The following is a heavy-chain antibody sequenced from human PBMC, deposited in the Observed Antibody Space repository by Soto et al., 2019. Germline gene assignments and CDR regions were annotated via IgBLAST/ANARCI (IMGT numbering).Heavy chain of an antibody. D-gene: IGHD1-26*01. CDR1: GFTFSSYC. Sequence: PGGSLRLSCAASGFTFSSYCINWVRQAPWKGLEWLSYISYSSTTTFYGDSVKGRFTISRDNAKNSLYLQMSSLRDEDTGVYFCARDRSGRHFDYWGQGALVTVCS. V-gene: IGHV3-48*02. CDR3: ARDRSGRHFDY. J-gene: IGHJ4*02. CDR2: ISYSSTTT.